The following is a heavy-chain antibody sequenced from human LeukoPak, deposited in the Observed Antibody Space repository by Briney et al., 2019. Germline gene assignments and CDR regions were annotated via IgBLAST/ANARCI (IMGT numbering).Heavy chain of an antibody. CDR1: GYSISSGYY. Sequence: SETLSLTCTVSGYSISSGYYWGWIRQPPGQGLEWIGSIYHSGSTYYNPSLKSRVTISVDTSKNQFSLKLSSVTAADTAVYYCARGRGEPRNNWFDPWGQGTLVTVSS. CDR3: ARGRGEPRNNWFDP. D-gene: IGHD3-16*01. CDR2: IYHSGST. V-gene: IGHV4-38-2*02. J-gene: IGHJ5*02.